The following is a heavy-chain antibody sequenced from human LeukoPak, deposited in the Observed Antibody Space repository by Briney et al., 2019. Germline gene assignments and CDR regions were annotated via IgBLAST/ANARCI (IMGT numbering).Heavy chain of an antibody. CDR2: INHGGST. D-gene: IGHD2-8*01. Sequence: SETLSLTCAVYGGSFSDYYWSWIRQPPGKGLEWIWEINHGGSTNYNPSLESRVTMSVDTSKNRFSLKLSSVTAADTAVYYCARGAFCTNGVCYNLPQNWGQGTLVTVSS. V-gene: IGHV4-34*01. CDR1: GGSFSDYY. J-gene: IGHJ4*02. CDR3: ARGAFCTNGVCYNLPQN.